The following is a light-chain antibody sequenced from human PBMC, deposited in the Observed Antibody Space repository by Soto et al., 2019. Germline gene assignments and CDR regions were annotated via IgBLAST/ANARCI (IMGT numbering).Light chain of an antibody. Sequence: QSALTQPASVSGSPGQSITISCTGTSSDVGGYDYVSWYQQHPGKAPNLMIYDVTNRPSGVSNRFSGSKSGNTASLTISGLQVEDEADYYCSSYTSSSTYVFGTGTKLTVL. CDR2: DVT. CDR1: SSDVGGYDY. V-gene: IGLV2-14*03. CDR3: SSYTSSSTYV. J-gene: IGLJ1*01.